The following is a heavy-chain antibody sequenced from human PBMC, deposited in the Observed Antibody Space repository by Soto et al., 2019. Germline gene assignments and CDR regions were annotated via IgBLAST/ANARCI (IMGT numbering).Heavy chain of an antibody. D-gene: IGHD6-19*01. CDR1: GGSFSRGDCY. J-gene: IGHJ4*02. Sequence: SETLSLTCAVSGGSFSRGDCYWSWIRQLPGKGLEWIGYIHYSGSTYYSPSLKSRVTISVHTSENQFSLTLSAVTAADTAVYYCAREAGVHYFDYWGQGTLVTVSS. CDR3: AREAGVHYFDY. CDR2: IHYSGST. V-gene: IGHV4-31*11.